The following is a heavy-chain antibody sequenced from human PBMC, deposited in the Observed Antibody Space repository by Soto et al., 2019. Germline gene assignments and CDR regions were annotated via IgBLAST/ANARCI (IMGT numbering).Heavy chain of an antibody. Sequence: QVQLVQSGAEVKKPGSSVKVSCKASGGTFSSYAISWVRQAPGQGLEWMGGIIPIFGTANYAQKFQGRVTITADESTSTAYMELSSLRSEDTAVYYCATGYCSGGSCYYQRIYYYYGMDVWGQGTTVTVSS. CDR2: IIPIFGTA. CDR3: ATGYCSGGSCYYQRIYYYYGMDV. V-gene: IGHV1-69*01. D-gene: IGHD2-15*01. CDR1: GGTFSSYA. J-gene: IGHJ6*02.